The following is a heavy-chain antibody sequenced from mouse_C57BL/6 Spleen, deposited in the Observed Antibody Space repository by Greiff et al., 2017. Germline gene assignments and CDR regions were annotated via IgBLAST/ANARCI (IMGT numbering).Heavy chain of an antibody. CDR1: GYTFTSYW. J-gene: IGHJ2*01. CDR2: IDPSDSYT. V-gene: IGHV1-50*01. CDR3: ARRPFDY. Sequence: VQLQHPGAELVKPGASVKLSCKASGYTFTSYWMQWVKQRPGQGLEWIGEIDPSDSYTNYNQKFKGKATLTVDTSSSTAYMQLSSLTSEDSAVYYCARRPFDYWGQGTTLTFSS.